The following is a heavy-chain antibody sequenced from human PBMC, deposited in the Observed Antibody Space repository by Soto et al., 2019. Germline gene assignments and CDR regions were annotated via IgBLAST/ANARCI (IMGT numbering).Heavy chain of an antibody. D-gene: IGHD6-6*01. CDR1: GGSISSSEW. CDR2: ISHSGST. J-gene: IGHJ4*02. Sequence: SETLSLTCAVSGGSISSSEWWSWVRQPPGKGLEWIGEISHSGSTNYKSSLKSRVTISIDKSKNQFSLWLSSVTAADTAVYYCASRIGTRPFWGQGTLVTVSS. CDR3: ASRIGTRPF. V-gene: IGHV4-4*02.